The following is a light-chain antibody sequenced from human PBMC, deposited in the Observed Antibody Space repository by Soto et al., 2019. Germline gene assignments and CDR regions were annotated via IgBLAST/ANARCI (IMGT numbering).Light chain of an antibody. Sequence: ESVLTQSPGSLSLSPGETATLSCRASQSIINNYLAWYQQKPGQAPRLLIYGASIRATGVPDRFSGSGSRTDFTLTITRLEAEDFAVYYCQQYGTSPLMYTFGQGTKLGVK. CDR2: GAS. V-gene: IGKV3-20*01. CDR1: QSIINNY. CDR3: QQYGTSPLMYT. J-gene: IGKJ2*01.